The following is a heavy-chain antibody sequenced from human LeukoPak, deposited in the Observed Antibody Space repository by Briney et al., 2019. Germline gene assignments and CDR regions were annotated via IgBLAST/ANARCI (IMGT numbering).Heavy chain of an antibody. J-gene: IGHJ4*02. CDR2: ISGSGGST. CDR3: AKISGYYPFDY. CDR1: GFTFSSYA. Sequence: SGGSLRLSCAVSGFTFSSYAMNWVRQAPGKGLEWVSAISGSGGSTYYADSVKGRFTISRDKSKNTLYLQMNNLRAEDTALYYCAKISGYYPFDYWGQGTLVTVSS. V-gene: IGHV3-23*01. D-gene: IGHD3-22*01.